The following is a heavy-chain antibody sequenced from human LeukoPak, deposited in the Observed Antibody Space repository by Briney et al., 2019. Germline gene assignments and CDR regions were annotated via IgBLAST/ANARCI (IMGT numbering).Heavy chain of an antibody. Sequence: GGSLRLSCGASGFTFSSYAMNWVRQAPGKGLEWVSVISGSGGNTYYADSVKGRFTVSRDNSKNTLYLQMNSLRAEDTAVYYCAKDQGYSGYGPGDSWGQGTLVTVSS. CDR3: AKDQGYSGYGPGDS. CDR1: GFTFSSYA. CDR2: ISGSGGNT. V-gene: IGHV3-23*01. J-gene: IGHJ4*02. D-gene: IGHD5-12*01.